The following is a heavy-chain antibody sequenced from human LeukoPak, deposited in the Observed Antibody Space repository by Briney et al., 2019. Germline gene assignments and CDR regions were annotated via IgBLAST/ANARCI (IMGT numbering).Heavy chain of an antibody. CDR2: IVVGSGNT. CDR1: GFTFTSSA. D-gene: IGHD2-2*01. V-gene: IGHV1-58*02. CDR3: AAGSGTGTAAQPLDY. J-gene: IGHJ4*02. Sequence: SVKVSCKASGFTFTSSAMQWVRQAPGQRLEWIGWIVVGSGNTNYAQKFQERVTITRDMSTSTAYMELSSLRSEDTAVYYCAAGSGTGTAAQPLDYWGQGTLVAVSS.